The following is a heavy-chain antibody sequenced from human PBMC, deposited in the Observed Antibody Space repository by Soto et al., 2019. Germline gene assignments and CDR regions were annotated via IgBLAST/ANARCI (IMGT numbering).Heavy chain of an antibody. D-gene: IGHD3-22*01. CDR2: IYSGGST. CDR1: GFTVSSNY. J-gene: IGHJ4*02. CDR3: ARANYYDT. V-gene: IGHV3-66*01. Sequence: EVQLVESGGGLVQPGGSLRLSCAASGFTVSSNYMSWVRQAPGKGLEWVSVIYSGGSTYYADSVKGRFTIYRDNSKNTLYLQKNSLRAEDTAVYYCARANYYDTWGQGTLVTVSS.